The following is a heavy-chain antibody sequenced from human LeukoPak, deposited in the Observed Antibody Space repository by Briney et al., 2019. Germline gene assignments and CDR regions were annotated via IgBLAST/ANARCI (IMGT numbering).Heavy chain of an antibody. CDR2: ISNSGHLI. V-gene: IGHV3-11*01. Sequence: GGSLRLSCAASGFTFSDYYMSWIRQAPGKGLEWVSYISNSGHLIYYADSVKSRFTISRDNAKDSLYLQMNSLRAEDTALYHCAKGDRNGWYFDYWGLGTLVTVSS. CDR3: AKGDRNGWYFDY. D-gene: IGHD6-19*01. CDR1: GFTFSDYY. J-gene: IGHJ4*02.